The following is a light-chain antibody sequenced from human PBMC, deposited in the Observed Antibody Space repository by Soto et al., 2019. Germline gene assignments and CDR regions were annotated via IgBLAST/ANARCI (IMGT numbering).Light chain of an antibody. CDR2: GAS. CDR1: QSVGSSH. V-gene: IGKV3-15*01. J-gene: IGKJ5*01. Sequence: EIVMTQSPATLSVSPGERATLSCRASQSVGSSHLAWYQQKPGQAPRLLIYGASTTATGIPARFSGSGSGTEFTLTISSLQSEDFALDYCQQYDDWPLTFGQGTRLEIK. CDR3: QQYDDWPLT.